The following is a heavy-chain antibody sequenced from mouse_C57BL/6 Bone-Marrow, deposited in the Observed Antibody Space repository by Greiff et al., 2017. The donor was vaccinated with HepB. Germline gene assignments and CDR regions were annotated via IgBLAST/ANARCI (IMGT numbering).Heavy chain of an antibody. CDR2: IDPSDSYT. Sequence: QVQLQQPGAELVRPGTSVKLSCKASGYTFTSYWMHWVKQRPGQGLEWIGVIDPSDSYTNYNQKFKGKATLTVDTSSSTAYMQLSSLTSEDSAVYYCARDDYDNYWGQGTTLTVSS. V-gene: IGHV1-59*01. CDR1: GYTFTSYW. J-gene: IGHJ2*01. CDR3: ARDDYDNY. D-gene: IGHD2-4*01.